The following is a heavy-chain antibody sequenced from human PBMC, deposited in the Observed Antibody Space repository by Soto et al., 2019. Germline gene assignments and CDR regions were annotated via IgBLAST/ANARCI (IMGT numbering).Heavy chain of an antibody. Sequence: DVQLVESGGKLVQPGGSLRLSCGASGFDFSVHSMNWVRQAPGKGLEWLSFISSGGKTIYYADSVRGRFTVSRDNGKRSLYLQMNNLRVEETAVYYCASSVVESSAFDYWGQGTPVAVSS. CDR3: ASSVVESSAFDY. D-gene: IGHD2-15*01. CDR2: ISSGGKTI. V-gene: IGHV3-48*01. J-gene: IGHJ4*02. CDR1: GFDFSVHS.